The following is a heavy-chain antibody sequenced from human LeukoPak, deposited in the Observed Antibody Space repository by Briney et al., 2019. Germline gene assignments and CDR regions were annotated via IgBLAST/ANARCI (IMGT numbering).Heavy chain of an antibody. Sequence: GGSLRLSCAASGFTFSSYGMHWVRQAPGKGLEWVAVISYEGGTKYYADSVTGRFTISRDNSKNTLYLQMNSLRSEDTAVYYCVKEVVPRVCDWYDYWGQGTLVTVSS. CDR2: ISYEGGTK. J-gene: IGHJ4*02. CDR1: GFTFSSYG. V-gene: IGHV3-30*18. D-gene: IGHD2-2*01. CDR3: VKEVVPRVCDWYDY.